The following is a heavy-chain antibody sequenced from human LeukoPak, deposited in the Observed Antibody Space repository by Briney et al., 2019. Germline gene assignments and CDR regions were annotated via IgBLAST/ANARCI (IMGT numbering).Heavy chain of an antibody. CDR1: GGSISSYY. Sequence: SETLSLTCTVSGGSISSYYWSWIRQPPGKGLEWIGYIYYSGSTNYNPSLKSRVTISVDTSKNQFSLKLSSVTAADTAVCYCARSDSSSWYSWFDPWGQGTLVTVSS. CDR3: ARSDSSSWYSWFDP. D-gene: IGHD6-13*01. CDR2: IYYSGST. V-gene: IGHV4-59*01. J-gene: IGHJ5*02.